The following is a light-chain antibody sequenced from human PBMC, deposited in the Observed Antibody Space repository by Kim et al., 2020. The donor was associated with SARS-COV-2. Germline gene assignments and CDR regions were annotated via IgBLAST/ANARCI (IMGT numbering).Light chain of an antibody. V-gene: IGKV1-39*01. Sequence: DIQMTQSPSSLSASVGDRVTITCRASQSISSYLNWYHQKPGKAPKLLIYAASSLESGVPSRFSGSGSGTDFTLTIISLQPEDFATYYCQQSYSTPLTFGGGTKVDIK. CDR3: QQSYSTPLT. CDR1: QSISSY. CDR2: AAS. J-gene: IGKJ4*01.